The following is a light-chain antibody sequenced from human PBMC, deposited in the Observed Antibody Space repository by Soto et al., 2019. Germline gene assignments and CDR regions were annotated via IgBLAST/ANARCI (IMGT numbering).Light chain of an antibody. Sequence: EIVLTQSPATLSLSPGERATLSCRASQSVSSYLAWYQQKPGQAPRLLIYDASNRATGIQARFSGSGSGTDFTLTISSLEPEDFAVYYCQQRSNGITFGPGTKVDIK. CDR3: QQRSNGIT. CDR2: DAS. CDR1: QSVSSY. J-gene: IGKJ3*01. V-gene: IGKV3-11*01.